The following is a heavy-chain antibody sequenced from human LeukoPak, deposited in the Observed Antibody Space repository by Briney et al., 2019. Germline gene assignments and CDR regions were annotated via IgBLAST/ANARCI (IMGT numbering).Heavy chain of an antibody. V-gene: IGHV3-23*01. Sequence: GGSLRLSCAASGFTFSSYAMSWVRQAPGKGLEWVSAISGSGGSTYYADSVKGRFTISRDNSKNTLYLQMNSLRAEDTAVYYCAKDHYYGSGSPNFDYWGQGTLDTVSS. D-gene: IGHD3-10*01. J-gene: IGHJ4*02. CDR1: GFTFSSYA. CDR2: ISGSGGST. CDR3: AKDHYYGSGSPNFDY.